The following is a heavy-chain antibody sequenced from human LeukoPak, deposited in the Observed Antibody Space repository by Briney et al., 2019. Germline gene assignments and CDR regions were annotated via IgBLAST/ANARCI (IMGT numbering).Heavy chain of an antibody. Sequence: GGSLRLSCAASGFTFSAYSLKWVRQAPGKGLEWVSSISSSGDYIYYADSVKGRFTISRDNAKNSLFPQMNSPRAEDTAVYYCAKPHTLSVVRGVPSDDWGQGTLVIVSS. D-gene: IGHD3-10*01. J-gene: IGHJ4*02. V-gene: IGHV3-21*01. CDR3: AKPHTLSVVRGVPSDD. CDR1: GFTFSAYS. CDR2: ISSSGDYI.